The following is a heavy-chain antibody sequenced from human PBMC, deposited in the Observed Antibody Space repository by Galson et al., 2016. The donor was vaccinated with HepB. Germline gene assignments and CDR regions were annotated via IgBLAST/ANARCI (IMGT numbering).Heavy chain of an antibody. J-gene: IGHJ4*02. CDR2: ISDSGGST. D-gene: IGHD3-10*01. CDR3: AKALWFGELSLDY. V-gene: IGHV3-23*01. Sequence: SLRLSCAASGFTFSNYAMSWVRQAPGKGLEWVSGISDSGGSTNYADSVKGRFTISRDNSKNTLYLQMNSLRAEDTAVYYCAKALWFGELSLDYWGQGSLVTVSS. CDR1: GFTFSNYA.